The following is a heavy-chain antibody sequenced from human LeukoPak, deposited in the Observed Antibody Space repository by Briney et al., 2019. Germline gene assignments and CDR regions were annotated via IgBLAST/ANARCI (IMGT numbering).Heavy chain of an antibody. V-gene: IGHV1-69*04. Sequence: SVKVSCKASGGTFSSYAISWVRQAPGQGLEWMGRIIPILGIANYAQKFQGRVTITADKSTSTAYMELSSLRSEDTAVYYCARSRPRAATRAFDIWGQGTMVTVSS. CDR1: GGTFSSYA. CDR2: IIPILGIA. D-gene: IGHD6-13*01. J-gene: IGHJ3*02. CDR3: ARSRPRAATRAFDI.